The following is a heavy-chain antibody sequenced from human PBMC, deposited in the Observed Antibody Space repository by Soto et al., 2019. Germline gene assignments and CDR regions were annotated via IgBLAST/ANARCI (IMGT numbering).Heavy chain of an antibody. CDR2: INSDGSST. D-gene: IGHD3-22*01. J-gene: IGHJ3*02. CDR3: ARVSMGYYDSSGYPRDAFDI. Sequence: GESLKISCAASGFTFSSYWMHWVRQAPGKGLVWVSRINSDGSSTSYADSVKGRFTISRDNAKNTLYLQMNSLRAEDTAVYYCARVSMGYYDSSGYPRDAFDIWGQGTMVTVSS. V-gene: IGHV3-74*01. CDR1: GFTFSSYW.